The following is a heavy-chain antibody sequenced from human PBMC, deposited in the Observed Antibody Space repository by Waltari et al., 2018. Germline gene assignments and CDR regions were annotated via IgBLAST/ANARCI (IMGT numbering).Heavy chain of an antibody. Sequence: QVQLQESGPGLVKPSETLSLTCTVSGGSISSYYWSWIRQPPGKGLEWIGYTYYSGSTNYNPSLKSRVTISVDTTKNQFSLKLSSVTAADTAVYYCARVGTPRIAAAGTRWYDPWGQGTLVTVSS. CDR1: GGSISSYY. CDR2: TYYSGST. J-gene: IGHJ5*02. CDR3: ARVGTPRIAAAGTRWYDP. D-gene: IGHD6-13*01. V-gene: IGHV4-59*01.